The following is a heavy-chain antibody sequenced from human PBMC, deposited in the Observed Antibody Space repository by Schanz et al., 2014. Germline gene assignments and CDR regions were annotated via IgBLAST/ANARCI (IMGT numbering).Heavy chain of an antibody. D-gene: IGHD1-26*01. CDR2: LSGSGAGT. Sequence: EVQLLESGGGLVQPGGSLRISCAASGFTFSGYAMSWVRQAPGKGLEWVSTLSGSGAGTFYADSVKGRFTISRDNSENTLYLQMNSLRAEDTAVYYCARDRVGASSYFDYWGQGTLVTVSS. J-gene: IGHJ4*02. CDR1: GFTFSGYA. CDR3: ARDRVGASSYFDY. V-gene: IGHV3-23*01.